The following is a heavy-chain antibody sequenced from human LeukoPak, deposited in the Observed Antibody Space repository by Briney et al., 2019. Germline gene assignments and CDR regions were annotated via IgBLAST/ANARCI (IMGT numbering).Heavy chain of an antibody. J-gene: IGHJ3*02. CDR3: ARSGAGQAFDI. CDR2: IYSGGST. CDR1: GFTFSSYS. D-gene: IGHD1-14*01. V-gene: IGHV3-66*01. Sequence: PGGSLRLSCAASGFTFSSYSMNWVRQAPGKGLEWASVIYSGGSTYYADSVKGRFTISRDNSKNTLYLQMNSLRAEDTAVYYCARSGAGQAFDIWGQGTMVTVSS.